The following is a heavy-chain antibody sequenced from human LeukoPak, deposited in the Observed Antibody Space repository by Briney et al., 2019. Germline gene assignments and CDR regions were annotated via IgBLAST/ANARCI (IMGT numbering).Heavy chain of an antibody. D-gene: IGHD4-11*01. CDR3: ARDGDYLHHFDY. V-gene: IGHV3-30-3*01. CDR2: ISYDGSNK. CDR1: GFTFSSYA. Sequence: PGGSLRLSCAASGFTFSSYAMHWVRQAPGKGLEWVAVISYDGSNKYYADSVRGRFTISRDNAKNSLYLQMNSLRDEDTAVYYCARDGDYLHHFDYWGQGTLVTVSS. J-gene: IGHJ4*02.